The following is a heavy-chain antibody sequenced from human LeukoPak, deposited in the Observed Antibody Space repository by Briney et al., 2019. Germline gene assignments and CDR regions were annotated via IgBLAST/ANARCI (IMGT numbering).Heavy chain of an antibody. Sequence: PSETLSLTCAVYGGSFSGYYWSWIRQPPGKGLEWIGEINHSGSTNYNPSLKSRVTISSDTSKTQFTLKLTSVTAADTAVYYCARSPSGYRFDSWGQGTLVTVSS. V-gene: IGHV4-34*01. CDR1: GGSFSGYY. CDR3: ARSPSGYRFDS. CDR2: INHSGST. D-gene: IGHD3-22*01. J-gene: IGHJ4*02.